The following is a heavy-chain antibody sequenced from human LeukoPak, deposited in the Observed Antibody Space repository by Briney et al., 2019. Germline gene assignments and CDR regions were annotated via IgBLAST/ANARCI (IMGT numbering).Heavy chain of an antibody. D-gene: IGHD1-26*01. V-gene: IGHV3-23*01. CDR1: GFTFSSYG. CDR2: ISGSGGNT. Sequence: GGSLRLSCAASGFTFSSYGMHCVRQAPGKGLEWVSAISGSGGNTYYADSVKGRFTISRDNSKNTLYLQMDSLRAEDTAVYYCAKGGTSGSYYCFDYWGQGTLVTVSS. J-gene: IGHJ4*02. CDR3: AKGGTSGSYYCFDY.